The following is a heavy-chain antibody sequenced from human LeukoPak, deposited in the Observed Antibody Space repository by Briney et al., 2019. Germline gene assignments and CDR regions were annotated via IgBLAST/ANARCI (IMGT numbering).Heavy chain of an antibody. D-gene: IGHD3-3*01. CDR2: IYYSGST. J-gene: IGHJ4*02. CDR1: GGSISSYY. CDR3: ARAGEDDFWSGYYTGHFDY. V-gene: IGHV4-59*01. Sequence: SETLSLTCTVSGGSISSYYWSWIRQPPGKGLEWIGYIYYSGSTNYNPSLKSRVTISVDTSKNQFSLKLSSVTAADTAVYYCARAGEDDFWSGYYTGHFDYWGQGTLVTVSS.